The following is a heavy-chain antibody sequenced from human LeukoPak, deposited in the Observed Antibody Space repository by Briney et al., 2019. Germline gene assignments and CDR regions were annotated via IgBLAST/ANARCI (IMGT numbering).Heavy chain of an antibody. D-gene: IGHD3-22*01. CDR1: GYTFTSYA. Sequence: ASVKVSCKASGYTFTSYAMHWVRQAPGQRLEWMGWINAGNGNTKYSQKFQGRVTITRDTSASTAYMELSSLRSEDTAVYYCARVLYYYDSSGYHWDAFDIWGQGTMVTVSS. CDR3: ARVLYYYDSSGYHWDAFDI. V-gene: IGHV1-3*01. CDR2: INAGNGNT. J-gene: IGHJ3*02.